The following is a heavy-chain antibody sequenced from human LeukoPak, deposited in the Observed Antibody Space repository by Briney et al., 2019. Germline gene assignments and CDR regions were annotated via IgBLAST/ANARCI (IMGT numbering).Heavy chain of an antibody. CDR2: IKQDGSEK. CDR3: AREGSWIDAFDI. J-gene: IGHJ3*02. Sequence: GGSLRLSCAASGFTFSNYWMSWVRQAPGKGLEWVAAIKQDGSEKYYVDSVKGRFTISRDNAKNSLYLRMNSPRAEDTAMYFCAREGSWIDAFDIWGQGTMIIVSS. CDR1: GFTFSNYW. V-gene: IGHV3-7*01. D-gene: IGHD5-12*01.